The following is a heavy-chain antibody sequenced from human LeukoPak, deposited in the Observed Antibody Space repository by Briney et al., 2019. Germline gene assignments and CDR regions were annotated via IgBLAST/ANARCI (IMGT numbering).Heavy chain of an antibody. V-gene: IGHV3-48*03. CDR3: ASRKYSNYYFDY. Sequence: PGGSLRLSCAASGFTFSSYEMNWVRQAPGKRLEWVSYISTTGTIKYYADSVLGRFTISRDNAKDSLYLQMNSLRAEDTAVYYCASRKYSNYYFDYWGQGTLVTVSS. J-gene: IGHJ4*02. CDR2: ISTTGTIK. D-gene: IGHD4-11*01. CDR1: GFTFSSYE.